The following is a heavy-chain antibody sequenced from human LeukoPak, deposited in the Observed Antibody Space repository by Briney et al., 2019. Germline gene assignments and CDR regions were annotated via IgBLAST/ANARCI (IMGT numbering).Heavy chain of an antibody. J-gene: IGHJ5*02. V-gene: IGHV5-10-1*01. CDR2: IDPSDSYT. CDR1: GYSFTSYW. D-gene: IGHD2-15*01. CDR3: ARHEGYCSGGSCYENWFDP. Sequence: GESLKISCKGSGYSFTSYWISWVRQMPGKGLEWKGRIDPSDSYTNYSPSFQGHVTISADKSISTAYLQWSSLKASDTAMDYCARHEGYCSGGSCYENWFDPWGQGTLVTVSS.